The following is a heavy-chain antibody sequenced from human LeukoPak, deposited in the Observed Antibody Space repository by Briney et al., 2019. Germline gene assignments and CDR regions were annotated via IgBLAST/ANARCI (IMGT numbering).Heavy chain of an antibody. V-gene: IGHV3-23*01. CDR1: GFXFSTHA. CDR2: ISGSGGST. J-gene: IGHJ4*02. CDR3: AKDRDSYGDYILDY. Sequence: GGSLRLSCAASGFXFSTHAMSWVRQAPGKGLEWVSAISGSGGSTYYADSVKGRFTISRDNSKNTLDLQMNSLRAEDTAVYYCAKDRDSYGDYILDYWGQGTLVTVSS. D-gene: IGHD4-17*01.